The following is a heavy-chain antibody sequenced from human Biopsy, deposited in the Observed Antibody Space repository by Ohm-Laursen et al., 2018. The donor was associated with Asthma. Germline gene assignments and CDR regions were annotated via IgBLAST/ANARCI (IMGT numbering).Heavy chain of an antibody. J-gene: IGHJ4*02. V-gene: IGHV4-39*01. CDR2: MYYGETT. CDR3: ARHDHRWDTYADF. D-gene: IGHD2-2*01. Sequence: SDTLSLTWTVSGASITSSAYYWGWIRQPPGKGLEWIGSMYYGETTYYSPSLKSGFTISVDTSKNQFPLILSSVTAADTAVDYCARHDHRWDTYADFWGQGTLVTVSS. CDR1: GASITSSAYY.